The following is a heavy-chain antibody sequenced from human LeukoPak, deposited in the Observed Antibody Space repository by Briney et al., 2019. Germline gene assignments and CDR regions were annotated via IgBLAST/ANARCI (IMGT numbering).Heavy chain of an antibody. V-gene: IGHV3-30*04. J-gene: IGHJ4*02. CDR2: ITYDGSNE. D-gene: IGHD5-12*01. CDR1: GFNFNNYA. CDR3: AREQRGYHCYY. Sequence: GRSLRLSCAASGFNFNNYAMHWVRQAPSKGLEWVALITYDGSNEYYADSVKGRFTISRDDSKNTLYLPMTSLRGEDTAVYYCAREQRGYHCYYWGQGTLVTVSS.